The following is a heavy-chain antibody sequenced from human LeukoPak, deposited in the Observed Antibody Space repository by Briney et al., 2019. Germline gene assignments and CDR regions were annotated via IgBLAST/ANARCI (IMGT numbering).Heavy chain of an antibody. Sequence: GGSLRLSCAASGFIFGSYWMSWVRQAPGKGLEWVANINQDGSEKYYVDSVKGRFTIARDNTKISLYLQLNSLRAEDTAVYCCATDYLGYWGQGTLVTVSS. J-gene: IGHJ4*02. D-gene: IGHD2/OR15-2a*01. CDR2: INQDGSEK. CDR1: GFIFGSYW. CDR3: ATDYLGY. V-gene: IGHV3-7*01.